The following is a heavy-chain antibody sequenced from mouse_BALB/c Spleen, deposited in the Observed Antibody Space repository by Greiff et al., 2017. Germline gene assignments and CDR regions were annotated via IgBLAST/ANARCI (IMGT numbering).Heavy chain of an antibody. CDR2: IWAGGST. CDR3: ARDRGLLRNYYAMDY. J-gene: IGHJ4*01. CDR1: GFSLTSYG. Sequence: VQLVESGPGLVAPSQSLSITCTVSGFSLTSYGVHWVRQPPGKGLEWLGVIWAGGSTNYNSALMSRLSISKDNSKSQVFLKMNSLQTDDTAMYYCARDRGLLRNYYAMDYWGQGTSVTVSS. D-gene: IGHD1-1*01. V-gene: IGHV2-9*02.